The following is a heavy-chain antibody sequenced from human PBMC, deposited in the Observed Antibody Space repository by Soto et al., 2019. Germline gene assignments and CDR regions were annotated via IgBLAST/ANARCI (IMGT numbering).Heavy chain of an antibody. Sequence: EVQLVESGGGLVQPGRSLRLSCVASGFTFYNHGMHWVRQAPGRGLEWVSGITWSSDSMGYADSVKGRFTLSRDNAKNSLSLQMNSLRPEDTALYYCAKEDSGFSGYMDVWGKGTTVTVSS. J-gene: IGHJ6*03. CDR1: GFTFYNHG. D-gene: IGHD3-10*01. CDR3: AKEDSGFSGYMDV. V-gene: IGHV3-9*01. CDR2: ITWSSDSM.